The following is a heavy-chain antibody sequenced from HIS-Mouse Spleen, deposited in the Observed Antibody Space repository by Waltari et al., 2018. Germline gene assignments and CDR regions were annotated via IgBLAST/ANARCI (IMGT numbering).Heavy chain of an antibody. CDR3: ARVRTGDPSYWYFDL. V-gene: IGHV4-34*01. CDR2: INHSGST. CDR1: GGFFSVYY. Sequence: QVQLQQWGAGLLKPSETLSLTCAVYGGFFSVYYWSWIRQPPGKGLEWIGEINHSGSTNYNPSLKSRVTISVDTSKNQFSLKLSSVTAADTAVYYCARVRTGDPSYWYFDLWGRGTLVTVSS. J-gene: IGHJ2*01. D-gene: IGHD7-27*01.